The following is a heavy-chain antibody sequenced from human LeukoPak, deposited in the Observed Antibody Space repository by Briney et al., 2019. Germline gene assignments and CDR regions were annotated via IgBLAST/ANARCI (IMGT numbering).Heavy chain of an antibody. CDR3: ARIAARGYYYMDV. CDR2: INPNSGNT. Sequence: ASVKVSCKASGYTFTSYDINWVRQAPGQGLEWMGKINPNSGNTGYAQKFQDRVTITRNTSISTAYMELSSLRSEDTAVYYCARIAARGYYYMDVWGKGTTVTVSS. J-gene: IGHJ6*03. D-gene: IGHD6-6*01. V-gene: IGHV1-8*01. CDR1: GYTFTSYD.